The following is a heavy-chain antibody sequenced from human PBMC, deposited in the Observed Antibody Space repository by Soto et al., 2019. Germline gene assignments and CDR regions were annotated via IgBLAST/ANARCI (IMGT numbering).Heavy chain of an antibody. Sequence: ASVKVSCKASGYTFTSYGINWVRQAPGQGLEWMGWISAYNGNTNYAQKLQGRVTMTTDTSTSTAYTELRSLRSDDTAVYYCASGGYCSSTSCYRAFDIWGQGTMVTVSS. CDR3: ASGGYCSSTSCYRAFDI. CDR1: GYTFTSYG. CDR2: ISAYNGNT. D-gene: IGHD2-2*01. V-gene: IGHV1-18*01. J-gene: IGHJ3*02.